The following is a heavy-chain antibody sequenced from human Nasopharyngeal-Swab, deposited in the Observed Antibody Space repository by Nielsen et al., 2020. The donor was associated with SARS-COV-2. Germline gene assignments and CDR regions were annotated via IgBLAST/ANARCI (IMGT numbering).Heavy chain of an antibody. J-gene: IGHJ6*02. Sequence: GESLKISCAASGFTFSSYGMSWVRQAPGKGLEWVANIKQDGGEKYYVDSVKGRFTISRDNARNSLYLQMNSLRAEDTAVYYCAREGYNWNSGSPYGMDVWGQGTTVTVSS. CDR3: AREGYNWNSGSPYGMDV. V-gene: IGHV3-7*03. D-gene: IGHD1-7*01. CDR1: GFTFSSYG. CDR2: IKQDGGEK.